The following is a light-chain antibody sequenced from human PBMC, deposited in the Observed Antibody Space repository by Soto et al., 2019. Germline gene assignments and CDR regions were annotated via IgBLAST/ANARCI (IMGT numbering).Light chain of an antibody. CDR3: SSYTSSISYV. Sequence: QSVLTQPASVSGSPVQSITISCTGTSSDVGGYNYVSWYQQHPGKAPKLMIYVVSNRPSGVSNRFSGSKSGNTASLTISGLQAEDEADYYCSSYTSSISYVFGTGTKVTVL. CDR2: VVS. CDR1: SSDVGGYNY. V-gene: IGLV2-14*01. J-gene: IGLJ1*01.